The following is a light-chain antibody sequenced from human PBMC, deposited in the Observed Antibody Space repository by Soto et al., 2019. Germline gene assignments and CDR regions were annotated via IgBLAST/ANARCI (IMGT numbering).Light chain of an antibody. Sequence: EIVMTQSPATLSVSPGERATLSCRASQSVSSNLAWYQQKPGQAPRLLIYGASTRATGIPARFSGSGSGTDFTLTISSLQSEDFALYYCQHYNNWPPITFGQGTRLQMK. J-gene: IGKJ5*01. CDR3: QHYNNWPPIT. V-gene: IGKV3-15*01. CDR1: QSVSSN. CDR2: GAS.